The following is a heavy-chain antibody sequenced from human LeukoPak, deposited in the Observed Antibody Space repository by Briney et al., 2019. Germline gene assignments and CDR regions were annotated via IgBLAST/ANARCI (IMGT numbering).Heavy chain of an antibody. CDR3: ARVSSSRCFDY. J-gene: IGHJ4*02. D-gene: IGHD6-13*01. V-gene: IGHV3-48*03. CDR2: ISSSGSTI. CDR1: GFTLSSYE. Sequence: GGSLRLSCAASGFTLSSYETNWVRQAPGKGLEWVSYISSSGSTIYYADSVKGRFTISRDNAKNSLYLQMNSLRAEDTAVYYCARVSSSRCFDYWGQGTLVTVSS.